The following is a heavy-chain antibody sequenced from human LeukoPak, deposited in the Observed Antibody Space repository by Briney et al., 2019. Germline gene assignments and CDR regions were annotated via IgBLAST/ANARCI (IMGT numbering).Heavy chain of an antibody. Sequence: SETLSLTCTVSGDSISSTNYYWGWIRQPPGKGLEWIGSIYYSGSTYYNPSLESRVTISVDTSKNQFSLKLSSVTAADTAVYYCARDRGTWNDDGFDYWGQGTLVTVSS. V-gene: IGHV4-39*07. D-gene: IGHD1-1*01. CDR1: GDSISSTNYY. CDR2: IYYSGST. CDR3: ARDRGTWNDDGFDY. J-gene: IGHJ4*02.